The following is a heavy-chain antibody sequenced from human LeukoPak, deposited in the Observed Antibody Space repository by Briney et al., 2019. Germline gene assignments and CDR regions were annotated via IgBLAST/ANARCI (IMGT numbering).Heavy chain of an antibody. J-gene: IGHJ4*02. V-gene: IGHV5-51*01. CDR2: IYPGDSDT. Sequence: GESLKISCKGSGYSFTSYWIGWVRQMLGKGLEWMGIIYPGDSDTRYSPSFQGQVTISADKSISTAYLQWSSLKASDTAMYYCARRPYYYDSSGYYTGFDYWGQGTLVTVSS. D-gene: IGHD3-22*01. CDR3: ARRPYYYDSSGYYTGFDY. CDR1: GYSFTSYW.